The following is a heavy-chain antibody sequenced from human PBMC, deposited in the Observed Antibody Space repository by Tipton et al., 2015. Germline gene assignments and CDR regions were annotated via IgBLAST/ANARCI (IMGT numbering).Heavy chain of an antibody. CDR3: STDYYDSGESD. J-gene: IGHJ4*02. CDR1: GFTFSSYA. Sequence: SLRLSCTASGFTFSSYAMTWVRQAPGKGLEWVSTISAGGDSTHYVDSVKGRFTISRVSSETTVYLQMNSLKTEDTAVYYCSTDYYDSGESDWGQGTLVTVST. D-gene: IGHD3-22*01. V-gene: IGHV3-23*01. CDR2: ISAGGDST.